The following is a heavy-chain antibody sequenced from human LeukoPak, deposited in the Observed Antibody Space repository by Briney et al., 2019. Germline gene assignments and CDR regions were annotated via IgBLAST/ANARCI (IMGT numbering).Heavy chain of an antibody. CDR3: AGSTPYGYFDY. Sequence: GGSLRLSCAASGFTFSSHEMNWVRQAPGKGLEWVTYISGSGSTRYYADSGKGRFTISRDNAKNSLYLQMNTLRADDTAVYYCAGSTPYGYFDYWGQGTLVTVSS. J-gene: IGHJ4*02. CDR1: GFTFSSHE. CDR2: ISGSGSTR. D-gene: IGHD2-15*01. V-gene: IGHV3-48*03.